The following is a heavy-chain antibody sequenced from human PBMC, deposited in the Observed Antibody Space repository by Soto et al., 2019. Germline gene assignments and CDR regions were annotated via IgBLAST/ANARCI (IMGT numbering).Heavy chain of an antibody. J-gene: IGHJ6*02. V-gene: IGHV1-8*01. CDR1: GYTFTSYD. Sequence: QVQLVQSGAEVKKPGASVKVSCKASGYTFTSYDINWVRQATGQGLEWMGWMNPNSGNTGYAQKFQGRVTMTRNTSISTAYMELSSLRSEDTAVYYCARGNFPNNFLLYGMDVWGQGTTVTVSS. D-gene: IGHD1-20*01. CDR2: MNPNSGNT. CDR3: ARGNFPNNFLLYGMDV.